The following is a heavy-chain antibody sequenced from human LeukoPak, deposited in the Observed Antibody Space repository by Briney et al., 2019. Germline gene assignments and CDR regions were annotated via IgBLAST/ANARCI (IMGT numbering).Heavy chain of an antibody. J-gene: IGHJ3*02. D-gene: IGHD3-10*01. CDR2: ISYDGSNE. CDR3: VKGGWFGQSPSDVFDM. CDR1: GFTFSNYA. Sequence: GGSLRLSCTASGFTFSNYAIHWVRQAPGKGLEWVAVISYDGSNEYYADSVKGRFTISRDNSKNTLYLQMNSLRAEDTAAYYCVKGGWFGQSPSDVFDMWDQGTMVTVSS. V-gene: IGHV3-30-3*01.